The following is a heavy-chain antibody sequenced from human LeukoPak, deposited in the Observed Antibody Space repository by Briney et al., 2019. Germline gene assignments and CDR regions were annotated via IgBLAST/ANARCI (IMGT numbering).Heavy chain of an antibody. CDR1: GYTFTSYD. J-gene: IGHJ4*02. CDR2: MNPNSGNT. D-gene: IGHD6-19*01. V-gene: IGHV1-8*01. Sequence: ASVKVSCKASGYTFTSYDINWVRQATGQGLEWMGWMNPNSGNTGYAQKFQGRVTMTRNTSISTAYMELSSLRSEDTAVYYCARGQKGKRNSSGWYYFDYRGQGTLVTVSS. CDR3: ARGQKGKRNSSGWYYFDY.